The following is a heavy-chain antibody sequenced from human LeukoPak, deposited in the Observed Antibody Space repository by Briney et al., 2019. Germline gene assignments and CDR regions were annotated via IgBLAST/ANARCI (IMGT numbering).Heavy chain of an antibody. D-gene: IGHD5-12*01. CDR1: GGSISSGSYY. Sequence: PSETLSLTCTVSGGSISSGSYYWSWIRQPAGKGLEWIGRIYTSGSTNYNPSLKSRVTMSVDTSKNQFSLKLSSVTAADTAVYYCARDWGPSGYDYSEFDYWGQGTLVTVSS. J-gene: IGHJ4*02. V-gene: IGHV4-61*02. CDR2: IYTSGST. CDR3: ARDWGPSGYDYSEFDY.